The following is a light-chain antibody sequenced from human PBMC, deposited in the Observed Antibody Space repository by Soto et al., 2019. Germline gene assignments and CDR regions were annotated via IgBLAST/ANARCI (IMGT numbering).Light chain of an antibody. CDR2: LEGSGTY. Sequence: QSVLTQSSSASASLGSSVKLTCTLSSGHNSYIIAWHQQQPGKAPRYLMKLEGSGTYNKGSGIPDRFSGSSSGADRYLTISNLQSEDEADYYCETWDSNTHVFGTGTKLTVL. V-gene: IGLV4-60*03. CDR3: ETWDSNTHV. CDR1: SGHNSYI. J-gene: IGLJ1*01.